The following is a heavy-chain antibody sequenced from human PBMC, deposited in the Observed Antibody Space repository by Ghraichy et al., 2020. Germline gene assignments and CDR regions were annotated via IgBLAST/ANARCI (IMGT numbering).Heavy chain of an antibody. CDR3: AREAPLGGFDI. D-gene: IGHD2-15*01. J-gene: IGHJ3*02. CDR2: ISSSNDII. CDR1: GFNFNNYN. V-gene: IGHV3-48*01. Sequence: GGSLRLSCAASGFNFNNYNMNWVRQAPGKGLECVSYISSSNDIIDFADSVKGRFTVSRDNAKNSLYLQMSSLRGEDTAVYYCAREAPLGGFDIWGQGTMVTVSS.